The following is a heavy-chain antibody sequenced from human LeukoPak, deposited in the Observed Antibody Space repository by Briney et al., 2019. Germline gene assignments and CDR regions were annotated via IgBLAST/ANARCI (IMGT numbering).Heavy chain of an antibody. V-gene: IGHV4-4*02. CDR3: ARGPYSYDSSGALDI. D-gene: IGHD3-22*01. Sequence: PSETLSLTCAVSGGSISSSNWWRWVRQPPGKGLEWIGEIYHSGSTNYNPSLKSRVTISVDTSKNQFSLKLSSVTAADTAVYFCARGPYSYDSSGALDIWGQGTMVTVSS. CDR1: GGSISSSNW. CDR2: IYHSGST. J-gene: IGHJ3*02.